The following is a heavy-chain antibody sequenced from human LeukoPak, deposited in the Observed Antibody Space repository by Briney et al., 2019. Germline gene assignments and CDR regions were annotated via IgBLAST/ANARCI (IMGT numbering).Heavy chain of an antibody. V-gene: IGHV3-74*01. CDR2: INSDGSGT. CDR1: GFTFSSYW. Sequence: GGSLRLSCAASGFTFSSYWMHWVRQAPGKGLVWVSRINSDGSGTSYADSVKGRFTISRDNAKDSLYLQMNSLRAEDTAVYYCARDIRYSSSWALDYWGQGTLVTVSS. D-gene: IGHD6-13*01. J-gene: IGHJ4*02. CDR3: ARDIRYSSSWALDY.